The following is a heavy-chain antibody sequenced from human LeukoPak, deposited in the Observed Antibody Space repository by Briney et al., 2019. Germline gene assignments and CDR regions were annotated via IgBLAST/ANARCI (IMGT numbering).Heavy chain of an antibody. V-gene: IGHV3-66*01. CDR2: IYSGGST. D-gene: IGHD2-15*01. J-gene: IGHJ3*02. CDR1: GFTVSGNY. CDR3: AREMYCSGGSCYGDAFDI. Sequence: PGGSLRLSCAASGFTVSGNYMTWVRQAPGKGLECVSVIYSGGSTYYADSVKGRFSISRDKSKNTLYLQMNSLRAEDTALYYCAREMYCSGGSCYGDAFDIWGQGTMVTVSS.